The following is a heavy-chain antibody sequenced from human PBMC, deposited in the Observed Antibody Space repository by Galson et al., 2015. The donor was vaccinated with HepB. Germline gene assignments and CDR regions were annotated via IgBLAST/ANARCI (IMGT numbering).Heavy chain of an antibody. V-gene: IGHV1-58*01. CDR3: AADVERGEAPGD. CDR2: IVVGSGNT. D-gene: IGHD1-1*01. CDR1: GFTFTSSA. Sequence: SVKVSCKASGFTFTSSAVQWVRQARGQRLEWIGWIVVGSGNTNYAQKFQERVTITRDMSTSTAYMELSSLRSEDTAVYYCAADVERGEAPGDWGQGTLVTVSS. J-gene: IGHJ4*02.